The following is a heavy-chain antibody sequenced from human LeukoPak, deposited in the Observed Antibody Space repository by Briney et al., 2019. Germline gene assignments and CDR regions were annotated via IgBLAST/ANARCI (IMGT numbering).Heavy chain of an antibody. CDR1: GFTFSSYE. V-gene: IGHV3-48*03. CDR3: AREGSSSWYESLDY. Sequence: GGSLRLSCAVSGFTFSSYEMNWVRQAPGKGLEWVSYISSSGSTIYYADSVKGRFTISRDNAKNSLYLQMNSLRAEDTAVYYCAREGSSSWYESLDYWGQGTLVTVSS. D-gene: IGHD6-13*01. J-gene: IGHJ4*02. CDR2: ISSSGSTI.